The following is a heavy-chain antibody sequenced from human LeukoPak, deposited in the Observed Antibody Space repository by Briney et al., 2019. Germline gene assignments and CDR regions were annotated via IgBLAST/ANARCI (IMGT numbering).Heavy chain of an antibody. D-gene: IGHD6-13*01. CDR2: ISFSGST. J-gene: IGHJ4*02. CDR1: GGSISSYY. V-gene: IGHV4-59*12. CDR3: ARDMRTAAGTFFDY. Sequence: SETLSLTCTVSGGSISSYYWSWIRQPPGKRLEWIGFISFSGSTGYRPSLKSRVTISVDTSKNQFSLKLSSVTAADTAVYYCARDMRTAAGTFFDYWGQGTLVTVSS.